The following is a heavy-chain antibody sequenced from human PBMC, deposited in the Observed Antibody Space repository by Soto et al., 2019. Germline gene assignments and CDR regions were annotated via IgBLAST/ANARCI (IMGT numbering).Heavy chain of an antibody. CDR2: ISYDGSNK. D-gene: IGHD3-22*01. Sequence: GGSLRLSCAASGFTFSSYAMHWVRQAPGKGLEWVAVISYDGSNKYYADSVKGRFTISRDNSKNTPYLQMNSLRAEDTAVYYCARDYEGGMDVWGQGTTVTVSS. CDR3: ARDYEGGMDV. J-gene: IGHJ6*02. CDR1: GFTFSSYA. V-gene: IGHV3-30-3*01.